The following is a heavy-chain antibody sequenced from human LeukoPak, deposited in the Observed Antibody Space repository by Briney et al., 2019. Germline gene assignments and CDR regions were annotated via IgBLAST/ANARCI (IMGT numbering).Heavy chain of an antibody. CDR2: IHTSGST. CDR1: GGSISSYY. J-gene: IGHJ4*02. CDR3: ARHDYSNYPVFNY. Sequence: SETLSLTCTVSGGSISSYYWSWIRQPAGKRPEWIGRIHTSGSTNYNPSLKSRVTMSVDTSKNQFSLKLSSVTAADTAVYYCARHDYSNYPVFNYWGQGTLVTVSS. D-gene: IGHD4-11*01. V-gene: IGHV4-4*07.